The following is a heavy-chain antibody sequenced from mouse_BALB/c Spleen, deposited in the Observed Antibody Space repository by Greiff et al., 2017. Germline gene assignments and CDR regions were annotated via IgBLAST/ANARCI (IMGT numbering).Heavy chain of an antibody. CDR3: ARHPSHYSYWYFDV. D-gene: IGHD1-2*01. CDR1: GFTFSSYT. V-gene: IGHV5-12-2*01. Sequence: DVMLVESGGGLVQPGGSLKLSCAASGFTFSSYTMSWVRQTPEKRLEWVAYISNGGGSTYYPDTVKGRFTISRDNAKNTLYLQMSSLKSEDTAMYYCARHPSHYSYWYFDVWGAGTTVTVSS. CDR2: ISNGGGST. J-gene: IGHJ1*01.